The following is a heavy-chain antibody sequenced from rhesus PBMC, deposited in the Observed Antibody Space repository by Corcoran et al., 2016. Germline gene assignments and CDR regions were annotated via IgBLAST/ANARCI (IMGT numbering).Heavy chain of an antibody. D-gene: IGHD2-15*01. CDR2: ISGSGGST. Sequence: QVQLQESGPGLVKPSETLSLTCAVSGGSISRNWGSWIRQPPGKGMGWIGRISGSGGSTSYNPSLKSRVTISTDTSKNQLSLKLISVTAADTAVYYCASTLGPPYFDYWGQGVLVTVSS. V-gene: IGHV4-147*01. J-gene: IGHJ4*01. CDR3: ASTLGPPYFDY. CDR1: GGSISRNW.